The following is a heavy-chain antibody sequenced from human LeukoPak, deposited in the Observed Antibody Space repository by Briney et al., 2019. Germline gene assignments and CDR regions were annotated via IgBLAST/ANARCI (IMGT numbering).Heavy chain of an antibody. Sequence: PSETLSLTCTVSGGSISSSSYYWGWIRQPPGKGLEWIGSIYYSGSTYYNPSLKSRVTISVDTSKNQFSLKLSSVTAADTAVYYCARHGCSGGSCPHRYYYYYMDVWGKGTTVTISS. D-gene: IGHD2-15*01. V-gene: IGHV4-39*01. CDR3: ARHGCSGGSCPHRYYYYYMDV. CDR1: GGSISSSSYY. CDR2: IYYSGST. J-gene: IGHJ6*03.